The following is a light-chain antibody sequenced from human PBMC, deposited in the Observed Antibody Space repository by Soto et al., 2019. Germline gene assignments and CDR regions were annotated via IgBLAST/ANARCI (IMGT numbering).Light chain of an antibody. CDR2: DVR. V-gene: IGLV2-14*03. CDR1: SSDVGAFNF. J-gene: IGLJ2*01. CDR3: TSHTTTSPPVL. Sequence: QSALTQPASVSGSPGQSITISCTGTSSDVGAFNFVSWYQQHPGKAPKLIIYDVRHRPSGVSHRFSGSKSGNTASLTIYGLQAEDEADYYCTSHTTTSPPVLFGGGTQLTVL.